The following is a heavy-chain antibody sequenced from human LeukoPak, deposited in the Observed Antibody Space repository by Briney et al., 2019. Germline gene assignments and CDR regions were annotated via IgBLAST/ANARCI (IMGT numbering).Heavy chain of an antibody. V-gene: IGHV3-21*01. CDR3: ARTATDTGEFEY. Sequence: PGGSLRLSCAASGFTFSSYSMNSVRQAPEKGLECVSSISSSSSSIYYADSVKGRFTISRDDAKNSLYMQMNSLRGEDTAVYYCARTATDTGEFEYWGQGTLVTVSS. J-gene: IGHJ4*02. CDR1: GFTFSSYS. CDR2: ISSSSSSI. D-gene: IGHD6-13*01.